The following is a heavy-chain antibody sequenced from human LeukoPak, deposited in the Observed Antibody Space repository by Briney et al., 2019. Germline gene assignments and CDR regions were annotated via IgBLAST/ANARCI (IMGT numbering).Heavy chain of an antibody. V-gene: IGHV3-74*01. CDR3: AREPTYYYYMDV. CDR2: INTDGSST. Sequence: GGSLRLSCAASGFTFSTYWMHWVRQAPGKGLVWVSRINTDGSSTSYADSVRGRFTISRDNAKNTLYLQMNSLRAEGTAVYYCAREPTYYYYMDVWGKGTTVTVSS. J-gene: IGHJ6*03. CDR1: GFTFSTYW.